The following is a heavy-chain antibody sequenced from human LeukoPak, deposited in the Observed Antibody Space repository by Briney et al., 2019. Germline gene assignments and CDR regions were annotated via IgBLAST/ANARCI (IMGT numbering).Heavy chain of an antibody. CDR2: IIPIFGTA. J-gene: IGHJ4*02. CDR3: ARGVAVAVTFDY. CDR1: GGTFSSYA. D-gene: IGHD6-19*01. Sequence: SVEVSCKASGGTFSSYAISWVRQAPGQGLEWMGRIIPIFGTANYAQKFQGRVTITTDESTSTAYMELSSLRSEDTAVYYCARGVAVAVTFDYWGQGTLVTVSS. V-gene: IGHV1-69*05.